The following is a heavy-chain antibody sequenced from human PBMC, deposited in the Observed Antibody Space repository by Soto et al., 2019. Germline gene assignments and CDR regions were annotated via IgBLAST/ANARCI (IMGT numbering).Heavy chain of an antibody. CDR1: GFTFSSYS. V-gene: IGHV3-48*01. CDR2: IRSSSDTI. D-gene: IGHD3-3*01. CDR3: ARVGYYDFGSGTISHSYYRAV. J-gene: IGHJ6*03. Sequence: GGSLRLSCAASGFTFSSYSMNWVRQAPGKGLEWVSYIRSSSDTIYYADSVKGRFTISRDNAKNSLSLYLNSLRVEDTAVYYSARVGYYDFGSGTISHSYYRAVWGKGTTVTVPS.